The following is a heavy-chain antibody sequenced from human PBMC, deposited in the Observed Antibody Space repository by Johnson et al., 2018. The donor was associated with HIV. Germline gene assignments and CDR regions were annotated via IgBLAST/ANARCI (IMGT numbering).Heavy chain of an antibody. J-gene: IGHJ3*01. V-gene: IGHV3-9*01. Sequence: VQLVESGGDLVQPGRSLKLACAASGFNFDVYAMHWVRQVLGKGLEWVSTISWNSGTIRYADSVKGRFTISRDNAKKFLYLEMNSLRAEDTAVYFCASGDDDGFWGQGTMVTVSS. CDR3: ASGDDDGF. D-gene: IGHD5-12*01. CDR2: ISWNSGTI. CDR1: GFNFDVYA.